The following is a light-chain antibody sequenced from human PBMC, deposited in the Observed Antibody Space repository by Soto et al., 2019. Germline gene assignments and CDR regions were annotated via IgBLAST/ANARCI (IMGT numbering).Light chain of an antibody. V-gene: IGKV1-39*01. CDR3: QQSYITPPIT. J-gene: IGKJ5*01. CDR1: QSIGNY. CDR2: VAS. Sequence: DIQMIQSPSSLSASVGDRVTITCRASQSIGNYLSWYQQKPGKAPKLLINVASTLQSGVPSRFSGSGSGTDFTLAISSLQPEDFAVYYCQQSYITPPITFGQGTRLEVK.